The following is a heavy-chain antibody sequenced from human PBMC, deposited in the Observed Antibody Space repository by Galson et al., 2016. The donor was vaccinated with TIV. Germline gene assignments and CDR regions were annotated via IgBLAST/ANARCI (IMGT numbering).Heavy chain of an antibody. V-gene: IGHV4-59*08. D-gene: IGHD1-26*01. Sequence: ETLSLTCSVSGGSISIYYWSWIRQPPGKGLEWIGYIYYSGSTYYNPSLKSRVTMSVDTSRNQFSLKLSSVTAADTAVYYCARRLPAGDVGAFHIWGQGTMVSVSS. CDR1: GGSISIYY. J-gene: IGHJ3*02. CDR3: ARRLPAGDVGAFHI. CDR2: IYYSGST.